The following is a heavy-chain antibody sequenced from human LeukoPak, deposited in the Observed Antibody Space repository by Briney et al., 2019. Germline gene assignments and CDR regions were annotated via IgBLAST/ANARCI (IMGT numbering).Heavy chain of an antibody. Sequence: GGSLRLSCAASGFTFSSYAMHWDRQAPGKGLEWVAVISYDGSNKYYADSVKGRFTISRDNSKNTLYLQMNSLRAEDTAVYYCARDLCTATTCDNWFDPWGQGTLVTVSS. CDR3: ARDLCTATTCDNWFDP. V-gene: IGHV3-30-3*01. J-gene: IGHJ5*02. D-gene: IGHD4-17*01. CDR2: ISYDGSNK. CDR1: GFTFSSYA.